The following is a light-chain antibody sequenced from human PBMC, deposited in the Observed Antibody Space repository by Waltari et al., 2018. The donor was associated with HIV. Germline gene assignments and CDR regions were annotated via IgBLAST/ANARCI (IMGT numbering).Light chain of an antibody. J-gene: IGLJ2*01. V-gene: IGLV2-8*01. CDR3: SSYAGINPVI. CDR2: EVN. CDR1: SSDVGRYDY. Sequence: QSALTQPPSASGSLGQSVTISCTGSSSDVGRYDYVSWYQQHPGKAPKLLIFEVNKRPSGFPERFSGAKSGNTASLTVSGLQAEDEAEYSCSSYAGINPVIFGGGTTLTVL.